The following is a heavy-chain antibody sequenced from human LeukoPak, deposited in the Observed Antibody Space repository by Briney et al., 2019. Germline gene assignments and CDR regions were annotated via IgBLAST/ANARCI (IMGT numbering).Heavy chain of an antibody. CDR3: ARLVSAGVSLDAFDI. V-gene: IGHV4-30-2*01. CDR1: GGSISSGSYY. J-gene: IGHJ3*02. Sequence: SSQTLSLTCTVSGGSISSGSYYWSWIRQPPGKGLEWIGYIYHSGSTYYNPSLKSRVTISVDRSKNQFSLKLSSVTAADTAVYYCARLVSAGVSLDAFDIWGQGTMVTVSS. D-gene: IGHD7-27*01. CDR2: IYHSGST.